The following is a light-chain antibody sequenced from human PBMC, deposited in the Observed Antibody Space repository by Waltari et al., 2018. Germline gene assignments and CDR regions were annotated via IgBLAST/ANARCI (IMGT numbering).Light chain of an antibody. J-gene: IGKJ4*01. V-gene: IGKV1-33*01. CDR3: QQYDNLPRT. CDR2: DAS. CDR1: QAISNY. Sequence: DTQITQSPSSLSASVGDRVTITCQASQAISNYLTWYQQKPGKAPKLLFYDASHWETGVPSRFSGRGSGTDFTFTISSLQPEDIATYYCQQYDNLPRTFGGGTKVEIK.